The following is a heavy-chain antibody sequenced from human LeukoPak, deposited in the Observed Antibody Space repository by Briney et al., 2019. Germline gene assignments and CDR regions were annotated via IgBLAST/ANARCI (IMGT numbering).Heavy chain of an antibody. Sequence: GGSLRLSCAASGFTFNSYAMTWVRQAPGKGLEWVSTISGSGGTIYYADSVKGRFTISRDNAKNSLYLQMNSLRAEDTAVYYCAKGQYCSGVSCYFDYWGQGTLVTVSS. CDR2: ISGSGGTI. J-gene: IGHJ4*02. CDR1: GFTFNSYA. D-gene: IGHD2-15*01. V-gene: IGHV3-23*01. CDR3: AKGQYCSGVSCYFDY.